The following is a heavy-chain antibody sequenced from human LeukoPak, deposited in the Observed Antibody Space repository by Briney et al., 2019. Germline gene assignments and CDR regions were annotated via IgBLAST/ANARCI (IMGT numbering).Heavy chain of an antibody. D-gene: IGHD3-22*01. J-gene: IGHJ4*02. CDR3: ARGPMTSSGYFPFRY. CDR1: GGSLVGYY. V-gene: IGHV4-34*01. CDR2: INHSRST. Sequence: SETLSLTCAVYGGSLVGYYWSWIRQPPGKGLEWIGEINHSRSTNYNPSLKSRVTISADTSNNQFSLKLTSVTAADTAVYYCARGPMTSSGYFPFRYWGQGILVTVSS.